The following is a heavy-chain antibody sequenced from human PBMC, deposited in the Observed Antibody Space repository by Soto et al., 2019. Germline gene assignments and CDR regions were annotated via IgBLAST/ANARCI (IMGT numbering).Heavy chain of an antibody. Sequence: SLRLSCTASGFTFGDYAMSWVRQAPGKGLEWVGFIRSKAYGGATEYAASVKGRFTISRDDSKSIAYLQMNSLKTEDTAVYYCTSGRIAELDYWGQGTMVTVYS. CDR2: IRSKAYGGAT. D-gene: IGHD6-13*01. CDR3: TSGRIAELDY. CDR1: GFTFGDYA. J-gene: IGHJ4*02. V-gene: IGHV3-49*04.